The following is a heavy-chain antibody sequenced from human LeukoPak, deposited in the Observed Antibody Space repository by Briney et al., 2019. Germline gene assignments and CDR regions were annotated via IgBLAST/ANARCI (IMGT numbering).Heavy chain of an antibody. Sequence: ASVKVSCKASGYTFTSYDINWLRHATGQGLEWMGWMNPNSGNTGYAQKFQGRVTMTRNTSISTAYMELSSLRSEDTAVYYCARYLLWFGELRCFDPWGQGTLVTVSS. CDR2: MNPNSGNT. CDR3: ARYLLWFGELRCFDP. V-gene: IGHV1-8*01. D-gene: IGHD3-10*01. CDR1: GYTFTSYD. J-gene: IGHJ5*02.